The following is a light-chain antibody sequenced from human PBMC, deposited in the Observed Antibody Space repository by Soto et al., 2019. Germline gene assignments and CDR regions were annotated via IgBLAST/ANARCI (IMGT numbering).Light chain of an antibody. CDR3: ISYTSDDVRYV. V-gene: IGLV2-14*01. Sequence: QSVLAQPASVSGTPGQSITISCTGSNSDVGIYDFVSWYQHHPGRAPKLIVSEVSHRPSGVSNRFSGSKSGNTASLTISGLQSEDEADYYCISYTSDDVRYVFGPGTKVT. J-gene: IGLJ1*01. CDR2: EVS. CDR1: NSDVGIYDF.